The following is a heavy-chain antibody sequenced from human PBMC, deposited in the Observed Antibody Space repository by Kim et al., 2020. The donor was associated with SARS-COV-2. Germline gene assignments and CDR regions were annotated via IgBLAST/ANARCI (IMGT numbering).Heavy chain of an antibody. CDR2: ISGSGGST. Sequence: GGSLRLSCAASGFTFSSYAMSWVRQAPGKGLEWVSAISGSGGSTYYADSVKGRFTISRDNSKNTLYLQMNSLRAEDTAVYYCAKDGYSSGWYLSAFDIWGQGTMVTVSS. V-gene: IGHV3-23*01. J-gene: IGHJ3*02. CDR1: GFTFSSYA. D-gene: IGHD6-19*01. CDR3: AKDGYSSGWYLSAFDI.